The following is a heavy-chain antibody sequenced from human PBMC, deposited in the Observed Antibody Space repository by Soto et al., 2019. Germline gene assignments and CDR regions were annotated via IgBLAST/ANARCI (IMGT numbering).Heavy chain of an antibody. Sequence: ASVKVSCKAIGYSFTSHYMHWVRQAPGQGLEWMGWINPNSGGTNYAQKFQGWVTMTRDTSISTAYMELSRLRFDDTAVYYCAREAHYYDSSGYPRPFDYWGQGTLVTVSS. CDR1: GYSFTSHY. J-gene: IGHJ4*02. V-gene: IGHV1-2*04. D-gene: IGHD3-22*01. CDR3: AREAHYYDSSGYPRPFDY. CDR2: INPNSGGT.